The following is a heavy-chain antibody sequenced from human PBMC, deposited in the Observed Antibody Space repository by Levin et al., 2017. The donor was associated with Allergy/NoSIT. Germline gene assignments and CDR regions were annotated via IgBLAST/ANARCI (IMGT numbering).Heavy chain of an antibody. J-gene: IGHJ6*02. CDR3: ARDQDSYYYYGMDV. V-gene: IGHV1-69*04. Sequence: ASVKVSCKSSGGTFSSYPINWVRQAPGQGLEWMGRIMPMLGIPNYAQKFKGRVTITADKSTSTAYMEMSRLRSEDTAVYYCARDQDSYYYYGMDVWGQGTTVTVSS. CDR2: IMPMLGIP. CDR1: GGTFSSYP.